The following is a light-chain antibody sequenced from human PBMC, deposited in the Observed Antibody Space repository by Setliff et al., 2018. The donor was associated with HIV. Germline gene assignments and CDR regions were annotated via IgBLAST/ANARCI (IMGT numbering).Light chain of an antibody. J-gene: IGLJ1*01. CDR1: SSDVCGYNF. Sequence: QSALTQPPSASGSPGHSVTISCTGTSSDVCGYNFVSWYQHHPGKAPKLMIYEVSKRPSGVPDRFSGSKSGNTASLTVSGLQAEDEADYYCSSYAGSNSYVFGTGTKVTVL. V-gene: IGLV2-8*01. CDR2: EVS. CDR3: SSYAGSNSYV.